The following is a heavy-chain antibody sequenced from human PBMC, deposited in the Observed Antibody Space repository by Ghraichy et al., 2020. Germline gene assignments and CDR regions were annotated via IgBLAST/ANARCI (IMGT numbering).Heavy chain of an antibody. D-gene: IGHD1-26*01. CDR3: ARGKWEREGHFDY. CDR2: INHSGST. CDR1: GGSFSGYY. Sequence: SETLSLTCAVYGGSFSGYYWSWIRQPPGKGLEWIGEINHSGSTNYNPSLKSRVTISVDTSKNQFSLKLSSVTAADTAVYYCARGKWEREGHFDYWGQGTLVTVSS. J-gene: IGHJ4*02. V-gene: IGHV4-34*01.